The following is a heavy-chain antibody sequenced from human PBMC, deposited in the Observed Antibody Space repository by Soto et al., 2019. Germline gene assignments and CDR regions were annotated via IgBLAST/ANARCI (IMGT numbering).Heavy chain of an antibody. CDR1: GGSISSDGYS. CDR3: ARVPSP. J-gene: IGHJ5*02. Sequence: QLQLQECGSGLVKPSQTLSLTCAVSGGSISSDGYSWSWVRQPPGKGLEWIGYIYHSGSTSYNPSLKSRVTVSVDRSKNQFSLKLSSVTAADTAVYYCARVPSPWGQGTLVTVSS. V-gene: IGHV4-30-2*01. CDR2: IYHSGST.